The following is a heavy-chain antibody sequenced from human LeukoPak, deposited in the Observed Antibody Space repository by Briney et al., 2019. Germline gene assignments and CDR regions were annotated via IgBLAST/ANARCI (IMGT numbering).Heavy chain of an antibody. Sequence: SETLSLTCAVYGESFSGYYWSWIRQPPGKGLEWIGEINHSGSTNYNPSLKSRVTISVDTSKNQFSLKLSSVTAADTAVYYCARRGALNYDILTGTYNWFDPWGQGTLVTVSS. CDR2: INHSGST. J-gene: IGHJ5*02. D-gene: IGHD3-9*01. CDR1: GESFSGYY. V-gene: IGHV4-34*01. CDR3: ARRGALNYDILTGTYNWFDP.